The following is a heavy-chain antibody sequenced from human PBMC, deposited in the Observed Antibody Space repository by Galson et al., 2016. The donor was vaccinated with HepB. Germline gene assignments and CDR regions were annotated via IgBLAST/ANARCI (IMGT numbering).Heavy chain of an antibody. D-gene: IGHD3-22*01. J-gene: IGHJ4*02. CDR3: SGFTYYYDSSGYYSDY. V-gene: IGHV4-34*01. Sequence: SETLSLTCEVYGGSFSAYYWSWIRQPPGKGLEWIGEINHSGSTNYNPSLKSRVTISEDKSKNQFSLKIRFAVVADTAVYYCSGFTYYYDSSGYYSDYWGQGTLVTVSS. CDR1: GGSFSAYY. CDR2: INHSGST.